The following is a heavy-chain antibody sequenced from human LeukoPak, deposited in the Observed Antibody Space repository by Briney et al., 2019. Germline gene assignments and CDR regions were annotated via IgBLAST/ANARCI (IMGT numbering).Heavy chain of an antibody. CDR2: ISSSSSSI. Sequence: GGSLRLSCAASGFTFSSYSMTWVRQAPGKGLEWVSSISSSSSSIYYADSVKGRFTISRDNAKNSLYLQMNSLRAEDTAVYYCARDAPIAAAGTGDAFDIWGQGTMVTVSS. CDR3: ARDAPIAAAGTGDAFDI. J-gene: IGHJ3*02. V-gene: IGHV3-21*01. D-gene: IGHD6-13*01. CDR1: GFTFSSYS.